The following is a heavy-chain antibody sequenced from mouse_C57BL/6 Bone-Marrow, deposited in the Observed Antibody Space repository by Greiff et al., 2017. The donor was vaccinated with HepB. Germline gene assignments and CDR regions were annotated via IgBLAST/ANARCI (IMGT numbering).Heavy chain of an antibody. V-gene: IGHV5-4*01. Sequence: EVQLQESGGGLVKPGGSLKLSCAASGFTFSSYAMSWVRQTPEKRLEWVATISDGGSYTYYPDNVKGRFTISRDNAKNNLYLQMSHLKSEDTAMYYCARRGSYAMDYWGQGTSVTVSS. CDR3: ARRGSYAMDY. J-gene: IGHJ4*01. CDR2: ISDGGSYT. CDR1: GFTFSSYA.